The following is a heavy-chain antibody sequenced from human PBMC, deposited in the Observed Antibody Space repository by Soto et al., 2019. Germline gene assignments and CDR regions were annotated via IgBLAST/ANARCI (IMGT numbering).Heavy chain of an antibody. CDR3: ARDGSYYYVGSGTHDGMDV. J-gene: IGHJ6*02. CDR2: ISAYNGNT. V-gene: IGHV1-18*01. Sequence: ASVKVSCKASGYAFTSYGISWVRQAPGQGLEWMGWISAYNGNTNYAQKLQGRVTMTTDTSTSTAYMELRSLRSDDTAVYYCARDGSYYYVGSGTHDGMDVWGQGTTVTVYS. CDR1: GYAFTSYG. D-gene: IGHD3-10*02.